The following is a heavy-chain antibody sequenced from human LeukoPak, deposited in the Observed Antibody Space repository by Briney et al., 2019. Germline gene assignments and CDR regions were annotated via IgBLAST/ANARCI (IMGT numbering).Heavy chain of an antibody. CDR3: VRGSTLRHYQY. CDR1: GGSISSSTYY. CDR2: IYYSGST. Sequence: SQTLSLTCTVSGGSISSSTYYWGWIRRPPGKGLEWIGSIYYSGSTYYNPSLKSRVTVSVDTSKNQFSLKLSSVTAADTAVYYCVRGSTLRHYQYWGQGTLVTVSS. V-gene: IGHV4-39*01. D-gene: IGHD3-16*01. J-gene: IGHJ4*02.